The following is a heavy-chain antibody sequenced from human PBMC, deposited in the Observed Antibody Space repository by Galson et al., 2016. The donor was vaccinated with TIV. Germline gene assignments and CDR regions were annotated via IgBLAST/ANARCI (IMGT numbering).Heavy chain of an antibody. CDR2: IKQDASEK. D-gene: IGHD4-23*01. J-gene: IGHJ3*02. Sequence: SLRLSCAASGFTFSSHWMTWVRQAPGKGLEWVANIKQDASEKYYGDSVKGRFTISRDNAENLIFLRMNSLRAEDTAVYFCARESFGGKPYDAFDIWGQGTVVTVSS. CDR3: ARESFGGKPYDAFDI. CDR1: GFTFSSHW. V-gene: IGHV3-7*01.